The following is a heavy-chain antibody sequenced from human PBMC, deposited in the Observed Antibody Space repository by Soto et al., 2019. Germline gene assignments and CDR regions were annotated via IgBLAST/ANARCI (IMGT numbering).Heavy chain of an antibody. Sequence: QVQLIQSEAEVKKPGSSVGDSCTASGGIFGSHGFSWVRQAPGQRLEWVGGFIPIFRTLTYTEKFQARVRIAADESTNTVYLDLSSLTSEDTAVYYCIRDRRIYYSDPHDEFVASDYEVWGQWTMVSVSS. J-gene: IGHJ3*01. V-gene: IGHV1-69*01. CDR1: GGIFGSHG. D-gene: IGHD3-22*01. CDR2: FIPIFRTL. CDR3: IRDRRIYYSDPHDEFVASDYEV.